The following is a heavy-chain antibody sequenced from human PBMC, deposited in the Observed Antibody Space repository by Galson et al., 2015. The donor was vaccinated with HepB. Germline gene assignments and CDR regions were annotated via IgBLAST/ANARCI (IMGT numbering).Heavy chain of an antibody. CDR2: ISYDGSNK. V-gene: IGHV3-30*04. CDR3: ARGYCSSTSCYDYYYYGMDV. CDR1: GFTFSSYA. D-gene: IGHD2-2*01. Sequence: SLRLSCAASGFTFSSYAMHWVRQAPGKGLEWVAVISYDGSNKYYADSVKGRFTISRDNSKNTLYLQMNSLRAEDTAVYYCARGYCSSTSCYDYYYYGMDVWGQGTTVTVSS. J-gene: IGHJ6*02.